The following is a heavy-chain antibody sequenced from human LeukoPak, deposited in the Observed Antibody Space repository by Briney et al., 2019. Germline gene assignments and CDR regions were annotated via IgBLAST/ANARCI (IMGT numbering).Heavy chain of an antibody. Sequence: SETLSLTCTVSGGSISSSSYYWGWIRQPPGKGLEWIGSIYYSGSTYYSPSLKSRVTISVDTSKNQFSLKLSSVTAADTAVYYCARDFGSSETLLDYWGQGTLVTVSS. CDR1: GGSISSSSYY. CDR2: IYYSGST. V-gene: IGHV4-39*07. J-gene: IGHJ4*02. D-gene: IGHD6-6*01. CDR3: ARDFGSSETLLDY.